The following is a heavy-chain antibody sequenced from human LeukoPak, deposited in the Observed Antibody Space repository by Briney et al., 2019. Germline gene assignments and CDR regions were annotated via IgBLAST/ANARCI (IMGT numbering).Heavy chain of an antibody. V-gene: IGHV5-51*01. CDR3: ARHPRYCSSTSCSGDY. CDR1: GYSFTSYW. J-gene: IGHJ4*02. D-gene: IGHD2-2*01. CDR2: IYPGDSDT. Sequence: GESLKISCKGSGYSFTSYWIGWVRQMPGKGLEWMGIIYPGDSDTRYSPSFQGQVTISADKSISTAYLQWSSLKASDTAMYYCARHPRYCSSTSCSGDYWGQGTLVTVSS.